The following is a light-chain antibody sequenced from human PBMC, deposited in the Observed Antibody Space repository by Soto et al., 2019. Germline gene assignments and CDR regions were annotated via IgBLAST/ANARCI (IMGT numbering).Light chain of an antibody. V-gene: IGLV2-14*01. CDR3: SSYTRSSLYV. Sequence: QSALTQPASVSGSPGQSITISCTGTSSDVGGYNYVSWYQQHPGKVPKLMIYDVSNRPSGVSNRFSGSKSGNTASLTISGLRAEDEADYYCSSYTRSSLYVFGTGTKLTVL. J-gene: IGLJ1*01. CDR1: SSDVGGYNY. CDR2: DVS.